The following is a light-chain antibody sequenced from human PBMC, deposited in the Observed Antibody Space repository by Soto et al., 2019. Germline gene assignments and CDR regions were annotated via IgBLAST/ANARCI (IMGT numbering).Light chain of an antibody. CDR1: SSNVGRNT. V-gene: IGLV1-44*01. CDR3: AAWDENSTGFVV. CDR2: SNN. J-gene: IGLJ2*01. Sequence: QSVLTQPPSASGTPGQRVTLSCSGSSSNVGRNTVTWYQQLPGTAPKVLINSNNQRPSGVPDRFSGSKSGTSASLTISGLQPDDEAEYYCAAWDENSTGFVVFGGGTKLTVL.